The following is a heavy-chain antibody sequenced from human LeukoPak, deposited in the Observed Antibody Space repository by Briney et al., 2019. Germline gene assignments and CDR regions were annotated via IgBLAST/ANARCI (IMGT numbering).Heavy chain of an antibody. Sequence: SETLSLTCTVSGGSISSSSYYWGWIRQPPGKGLEWIGSIYYSGSTYYNPSLKSRVTISVDTSKNHFSLKLSSVTATDTAVYYCARQYSSTWGTFDCWGQGTLVTVSS. D-gene: IGHD6-13*01. V-gene: IGHV4-39*01. CDR2: IYYSGST. CDR3: ARQYSSTWGTFDC. CDR1: GGSISSSSYY. J-gene: IGHJ4*02.